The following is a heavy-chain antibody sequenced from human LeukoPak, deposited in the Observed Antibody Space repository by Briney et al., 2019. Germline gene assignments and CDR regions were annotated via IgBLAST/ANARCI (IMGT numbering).Heavy chain of an antibody. D-gene: IGHD3-22*01. CDR2: VHHDGSER. CDR3: ATGSGYYYDH. V-gene: IGHV3-30*02. CDR1: GFTFSNYY. Sequence: PGGSLRLSCAASGFTFSNYYMHWVRQAPGKGLEWVAVVHHDGSERYYADSVTGRFTISRDNSKNTLYVQMDSLRVEDTAVYYCATGSGYYYDHWGQGTLVTVSS. J-gene: IGHJ4*02.